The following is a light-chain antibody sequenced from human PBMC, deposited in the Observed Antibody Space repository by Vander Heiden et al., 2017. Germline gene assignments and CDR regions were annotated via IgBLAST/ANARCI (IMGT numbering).Light chain of an antibody. CDR3: QQPSNWPLIT. CDR1: QSVSSY. V-gene: IGKV3-11*01. J-gene: IGKJ5*01. Sequence: TQSLATLCWSPGERATLSCRASQSVSSYLAWYQQKPGQAPRLLIYDASNRATGIPARFSGSGSGTDFTLTISSREPEDFAVYYCQQPSNWPLITFGQGTPLQIK. CDR2: DAS.